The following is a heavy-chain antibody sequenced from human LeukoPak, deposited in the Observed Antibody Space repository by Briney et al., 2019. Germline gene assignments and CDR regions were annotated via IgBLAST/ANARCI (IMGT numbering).Heavy chain of an antibody. Sequence: GASVKVSCKASGYTFTGYYMHWVRQAPGQGLEWMGWINPNSGGTNSAQKFLGRVTMTRDTSISTAYMELSRLGSDDTAVYYCARDQRAVDRTMSYYWGQGTQVTVSS. D-gene: IGHD5-18*01. CDR3: ARDQRAVDRTMSYY. CDR2: INPNSGGT. CDR1: GYTFTGYY. V-gene: IGHV1-2*02. J-gene: IGHJ4*02.